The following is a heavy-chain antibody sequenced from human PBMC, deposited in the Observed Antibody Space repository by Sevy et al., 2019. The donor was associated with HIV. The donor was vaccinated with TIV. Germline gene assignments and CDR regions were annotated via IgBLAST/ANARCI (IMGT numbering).Heavy chain of an antibody. D-gene: IGHD6-19*01. CDR2: ISYDGSNK. V-gene: IGHV3-30*18. CDR3: AKVPIENMAVAGKAEDYFDY. CDR1: GFTFSSYG. J-gene: IGHJ4*02. Sequence: GGSLRLSCAASGFTFSSYGMHWVRQAPGKGLEWVAFISYDGSNKYYADSVKGRFTISRDNSKNTLYLQMNSLRAEDTAVYYCAKVPIENMAVAGKAEDYFDYWGQGTLVTVSS.